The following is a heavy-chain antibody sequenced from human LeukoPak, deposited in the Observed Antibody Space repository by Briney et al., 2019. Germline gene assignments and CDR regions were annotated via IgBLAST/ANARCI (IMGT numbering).Heavy chain of an antibody. Sequence: SETLSLTCTVSGGSISSYYWSWIRQPPGKGLEWIGYIYYSGSTNYNPSLKSRVTISVDTSKNQFSLKLSSVTAADTAVYYCARSYYYGSGSYMYYWGQGTLVTVSS. CDR2: IYYSGST. V-gene: IGHV4-59*08. D-gene: IGHD3-10*01. J-gene: IGHJ4*02. CDR3: ARSYYYGSGSYMYY. CDR1: GGSISSYY.